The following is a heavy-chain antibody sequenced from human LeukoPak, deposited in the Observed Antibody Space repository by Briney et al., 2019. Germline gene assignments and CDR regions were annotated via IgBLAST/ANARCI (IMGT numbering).Heavy chain of an antibody. V-gene: IGHV3-20*03. D-gene: IGHD3-22*01. CDR3: ARVAWGKDSSGFFGY. CDR1: GFTFDDYG. J-gene: IGHJ4*02. Sequence: GSLRLSXAASGFTFDDYGMSWVRQAPGKGLEWVSGINWNGGSTGYADSVKGRFTISRDNAKNSLYLQMNSLRAEDTALYYCARVAWGKDSSGFFGYWGQGTLVTVSS. CDR2: INWNGGST.